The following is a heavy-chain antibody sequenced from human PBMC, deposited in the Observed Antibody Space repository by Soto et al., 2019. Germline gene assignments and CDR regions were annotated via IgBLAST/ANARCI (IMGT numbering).Heavy chain of an antibody. V-gene: IGHV3-23*01. CDR3: AADTTTVVSLYYYYGMDV. Sequence: GGSLRLSCAASGFTFSSYAMSWVRQAPGKGLKWVSSINAVDEYTKYADSVKGRFTISRDNPKNTVYLQMNSLRAEDTAVYYCAADTTTVVSLYYYYGMDVWGQGTTVTVSS. J-gene: IGHJ6*02. CDR2: INAVDEYT. CDR1: GFTFSSYA. D-gene: IGHD4-17*01.